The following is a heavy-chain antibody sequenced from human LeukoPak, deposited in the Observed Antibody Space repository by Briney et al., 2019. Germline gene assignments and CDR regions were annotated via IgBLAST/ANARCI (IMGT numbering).Heavy chain of an antibody. CDR2: IYYSGST. CDR1: GGSISSSSYY. CDR3: ARAGGGPGNWFDP. Sequence: SETLSLTCTVSGGSISSSSYYWGWIRQPPGKGLEWIGSIYYSGSTYYNPSLKSRVTISVDTSKNQFSLKLSSVTAADTAVYYCARAGGGPGNWFDPWGQGTLVTVSS. J-gene: IGHJ5*02. V-gene: IGHV4-39*07. D-gene: IGHD1-26*01.